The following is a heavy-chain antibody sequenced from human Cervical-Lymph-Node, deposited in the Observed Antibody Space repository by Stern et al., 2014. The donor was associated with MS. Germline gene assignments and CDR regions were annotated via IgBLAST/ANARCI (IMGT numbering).Heavy chain of an antibody. J-gene: IGHJ4*02. Sequence: VQLVESGGGVVQPGRSLRLSCAASGFTFSSYGMHWVRQAPGKGLEWVAVISYDGSNKYYANSLKGRFTISRDNSKNTLYLQMNSLRAEDTAVYYCASIAWSYYDYWGQGTLVTVSS. CDR1: GFTFSSYG. D-gene: IGHD1-1*01. CDR3: ASIAWSYYDY. CDR2: ISYDGSNK. V-gene: IGHV3-30*03.